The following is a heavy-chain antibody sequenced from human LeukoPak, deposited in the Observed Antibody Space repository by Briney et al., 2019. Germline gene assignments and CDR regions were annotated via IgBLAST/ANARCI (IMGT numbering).Heavy chain of an antibody. V-gene: IGHV3-74*01. D-gene: IGHD5-24*01. Sequence: PGGSLRLSCAASGFTFTTYGMHWVRQAPGKGLVWVSRIMSDGRSTYADSVKGRFTISRDNAKNSLYLQMNSLRAEDTAVYYCARDRRWLQFLDAFDIWGQGTMVTVSS. CDR2: IMSDGRST. CDR3: ARDRRWLQFLDAFDI. J-gene: IGHJ3*02. CDR1: GFTFTTYG.